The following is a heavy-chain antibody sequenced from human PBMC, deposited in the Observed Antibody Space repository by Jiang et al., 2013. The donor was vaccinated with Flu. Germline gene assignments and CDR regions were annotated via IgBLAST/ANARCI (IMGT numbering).Heavy chain of an antibody. J-gene: IGHJ3*02. CDR1: GCSFSSYA. Sequence: SGCSFSSYAMSWVRQAPGKGLEWVSAISGSGGSTYYADSVKGRFTISRDNSKNTLYLQMNSLRAEDTAVYYCASCPHPYYDSSEKAFDIWGQGTMVTVSS. D-gene: IGHD3-22*01. CDR2: ISGSGGST. V-gene: IGHV3-23*01. CDR3: ASCPHPYYDSSEKAFDI.